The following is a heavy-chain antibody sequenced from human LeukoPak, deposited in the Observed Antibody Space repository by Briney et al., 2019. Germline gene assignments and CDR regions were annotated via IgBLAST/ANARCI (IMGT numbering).Heavy chain of an antibody. CDR3: ARGQRGYSYGSMDV. CDR2: INHSGST. CDR1: GGSFSGYY. V-gene: IGHV4-34*01. D-gene: IGHD5-18*01. J-gene: IGHJ6*03. Sequence: SETLSLTCAVYGGSFSGYYWSWIRQPPGKGLEWIGEINHSGSTNYNPSLKSRVTISVDTSKNQFSLKLSSVTAADTAVYYCARGQRGYSYGSMDVWGKGTTVTVSS.